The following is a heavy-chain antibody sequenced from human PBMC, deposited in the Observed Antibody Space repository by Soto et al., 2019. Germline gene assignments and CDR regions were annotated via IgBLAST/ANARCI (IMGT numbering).Heavy chain of an antibody. Sequence: QVHLVQSESEVKKPGASVKVSCKASGYTFSSYTMNWVRQAPGQRPEWMGWIAGGNGNRKYSQKFQDRVTITRDTPASTVYLELSRLRTADTAAYYCAREGEYDSIWGSYRPRFDNWGQGTLVTVSS. D-gene: IGHD3-16*02. J-gene: IGHJ4*02. CDR2: IAGGNGNR. V-gene: IGHV1-3*01. CDR1: GYTFSSYT. CDR3: AREGEYDSIWGSYRPRFDN.